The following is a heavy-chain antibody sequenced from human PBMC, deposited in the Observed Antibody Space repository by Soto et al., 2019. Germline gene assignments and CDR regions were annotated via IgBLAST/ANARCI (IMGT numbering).Heavy chain of an antibody. J-gene: IGHJ4*02. CDR1: GYSSSNYY. V-gene: IGHV1-46*01. Sequence: QVQVAQSGAEVKEPGASVKVSCKASGYSSSNYYTHWVRQALGQGLEWMGIVNPYGTSSNYAQSFQGRVTLTRDTSTNTDYMELSRLTSDDTAVYYCTSVTTIWSNWGQGTLVTVSS. CDR3: TSVTTIWSN. CDR2: VNPYGTSS. D-gene: IGHD2-21*02.